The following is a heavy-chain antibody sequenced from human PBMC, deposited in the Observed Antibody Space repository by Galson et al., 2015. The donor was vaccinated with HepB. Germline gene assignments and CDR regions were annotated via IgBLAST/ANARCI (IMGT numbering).Heavy chain of an antibody. D-gene: IGHD6-13*01. CDR2: INPSGGGT. V-gene: IGHV1-46*03. CDR1: GYTFTSYY. Sequence: QSGAEVKKPGESLKISCKASGYTFTSYYMHWVRQAPGQGLEWMGIINPSGGGTSYAQKFQGRVTMTRDTSTSTVYMELSSLRSEDTAVYYCARGAFQKEHSSSWYPVAPRYWGQGTLVTVSS. J-gene: IGHJ4*02. CDR3: ARGAFQKEHSSSWYPVAPRY.